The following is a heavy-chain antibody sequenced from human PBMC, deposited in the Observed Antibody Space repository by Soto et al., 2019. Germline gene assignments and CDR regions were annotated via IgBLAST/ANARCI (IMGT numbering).Heavy chain of an antibody. CDR1: GGSISSSSYY. V-gene: IGHV4-39*01. Sequence: SETLSLTCTVSGGSISSSSYYWGWIRQPPGKGLEWIGSIYYSGSTYYNPSLKSRVTISVDTSKNQFSLKLSSVTAADTAVYYCARGQVVAAQHWGQGTLVTVSS. CDR2: IYYSGST. J-gene: IGHJ4*02. D-gene: IGHD2-15*01. CDR3: ARGQVVAAQH.